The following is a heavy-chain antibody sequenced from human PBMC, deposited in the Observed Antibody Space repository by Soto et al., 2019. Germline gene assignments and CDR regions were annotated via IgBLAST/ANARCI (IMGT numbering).Heavy chain of an antibody. CDR3: ARHDYGDYNARNYYYYMDV. V-gene: IGHV4-39*01. Sequence: PSLTFSVLCVYFKKSRYNRGPTGPRAGKGLEWIGSIYYSGSTYYNPSLKSRVTISVDTSKNQFSLKLSSVTAADTAVYYCARHDYGDYNARNYYYYMDVWVKGTTVT. CDR2: IYYSGST. CDR1: CVYFKKSRYN. J-gene: IGHJ6*03. D-gene: IGHD4-17*01.